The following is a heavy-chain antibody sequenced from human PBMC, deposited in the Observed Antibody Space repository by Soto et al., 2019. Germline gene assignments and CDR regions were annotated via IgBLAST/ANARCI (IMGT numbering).Heavy chain of an antibody. V-gene: IGHV4-34*01. Sequence: SETLSLTCAVYGGSFSGYYWSWIRQPPGKGLEWIGEINHSGSTNYNPSLKSRVTISVDTSKNQFSLKLSSVTAADTAVYYCARVSSSWGLVNYFDYWGQGTLVTVSS. CDR2: INHSGST. J-gene: IGHJ4*02. D-gene: IGHD6-13*01. CDR1: GGSFSGYY. CDR3: ARVSSSWGLVNYFDY.